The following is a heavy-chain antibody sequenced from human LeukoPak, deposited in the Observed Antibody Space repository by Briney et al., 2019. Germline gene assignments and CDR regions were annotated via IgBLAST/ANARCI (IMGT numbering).Heavy chain of an antibody. CDR3: AKSWEYGSGSFDP. J-gene: IGHJ5*02. Sequence: PGGSLRLSCAASGFTFSSYSMNWVRQAPGKGLEWVSAISGSGGSTYYADSVKGRFTISRDNSKNTLYLQMNSLRAEDTAVYYCAKSWEYGSGSFDPWGQGTLVTVSS. CDR2: ISGSGGST. D-gene: IGHD3-10*01. CDR1: GFTFSSYS. V-gene: IGHV3-23*01.